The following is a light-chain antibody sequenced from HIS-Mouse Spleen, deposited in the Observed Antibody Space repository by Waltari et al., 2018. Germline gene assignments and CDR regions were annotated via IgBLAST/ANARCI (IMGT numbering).Light chain of an antibody. CDR2: EDS. Sequence: SYELTQPPSVSVSPGQTARITCSGEAWPNNYAYWSQQKSGQAPVLVIYEDSKRPPGIPERFSGSSSGTMATLTISGAQVEDEADYYCYSTDSSGNHRVFGGGTKLTVL. CDR1: AWPNNY. V-gene: IGLV3-10*01. CDR3: YSTDSSGNHRV. J-gene: IGLJ2*01.